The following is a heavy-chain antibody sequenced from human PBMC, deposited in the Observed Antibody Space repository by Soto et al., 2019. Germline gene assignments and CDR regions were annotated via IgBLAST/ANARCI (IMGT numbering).Heavy chain of an antibody. V-gene: IGHV1-3*01. CDR1: GYSFNTYA. Sequence: QVQLVQSGAEVKKPGASVKVSCKASGYSFNTYAMHWVRQAPGQRLEWLAWINAGNVNTKYSQKFQGRLTVTRYTSVSTAYMERSSLTYEDTAVYYSARDMGQHLVMLRYYYAMDAWGQGTTVTVSS. J-gene: IGHJ6*02. CDR2: INAGNVNT. CDR3: ARDMGQHLVMLRYYYAMDA. D-gene: IGHD6-6*01.